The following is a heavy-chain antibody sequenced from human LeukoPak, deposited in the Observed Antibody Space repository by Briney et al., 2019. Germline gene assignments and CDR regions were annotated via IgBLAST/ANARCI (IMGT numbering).Heavy chain of an antibody. CDR1: GYTFTNYG. J-gene: IGHJ4*02. Sequence: ASVKVSCKASGYTFTNYGITWVRQAPGQGLEWMGWISGYQGSTKYAQNFQGRVTMTIDTSTSTAYMDLRSLRSDDTAIYFCARSDLGTITAEPFNYWGQGTLVAVSS. D-gene: IGHD5-24*01. V-gene: IGHV1-18*01. CDR2: ISGYQGST. CDR3: ARSDLGTITAEPFNY.